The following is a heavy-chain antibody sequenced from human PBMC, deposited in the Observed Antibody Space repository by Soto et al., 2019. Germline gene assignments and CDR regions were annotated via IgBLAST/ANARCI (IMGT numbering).Heavy chain of an antibody. V-gene: IGHV3-30-3*01. J-gene: IGHJ4*02. Sequence: QVQLVESGGGVVQPGRSLRLSCAASGFTFSSYAMHWVRQAPGKGLEWVAVISYDGSNKYYADSVKGRFTISRANSKNTLYLPMNSLRAEDTAVYYCARVPSSSGRAPFDSWGQGTLVTVSS. CDR3: ARVPSSSGRAPFDS. D-gene: IGHD2-15*01. CDR2: ISYDGSNK. CDR1: GFTFSSYA.